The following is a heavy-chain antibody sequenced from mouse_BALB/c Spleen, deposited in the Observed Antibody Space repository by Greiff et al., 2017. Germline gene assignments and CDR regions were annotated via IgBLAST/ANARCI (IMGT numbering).Heavy chain of an antibody. D-gene: IGHD2-3*01. V-gene: IGHV1-20*02. CDR1: GYSFTGYF. J-gene: IGHJ4*01. Sequence: VQLQQSGPELVKPGASVKISCKASGYSFTGYFMNWVMQSHGKSLEWIGRINPYNGDTFYNQKFKGKATLTVDKSSSTAHMELRSLASEDSAVYYCARRGDGYFGSGAMDYWGQGTSVTVSS. CDR3: ARRGDGYFGSGAMDY. CDR2: INPYNGDT.